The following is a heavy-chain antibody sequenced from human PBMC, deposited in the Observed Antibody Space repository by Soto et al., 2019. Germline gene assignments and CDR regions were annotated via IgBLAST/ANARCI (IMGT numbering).Heavy chain of an antibody. Sequence: GASVKVSCKASGGTFSSYAISWVRQAPGQGLEWMGGIIPIFGTANYAQKFQGRVTITADKSTSTAYMELSSLRSEDTAVYYCARGGYCSGGSCYQGWFDPWGQGTLVTVPQ. CDR2: IIPIFGTA. CDR3: ARGGYCSGGSCYQGWFDP. CDR1: GGTFSSYA. V-gene: IGHV1-69*06. J-gene: IGHJ5*02. D-gene: IGHD2-15*01.